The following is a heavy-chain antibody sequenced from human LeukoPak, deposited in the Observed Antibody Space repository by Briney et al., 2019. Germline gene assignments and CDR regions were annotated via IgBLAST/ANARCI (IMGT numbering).Heavy chain of an antibody. CDR3: ARDLRSSSPRVNYYYYGMDV. CDR1: GGSISSSNW. Sequence: PSGTLSLTCAVSGGSISSSNWWSWVRQPPGKGLEWIGEIYHSGSTNYNPSLKSRVTISVDKSKNQFSLKLSSVTAADTAVYYCARDLRSSSPRVNYYYYGMDVWGQGTTVTVSS. V-gene: IGHV4-4*02. J-gene: IGHJ6*02. D-gene: IGHD6-6*01. CDR2: IYHSGST.